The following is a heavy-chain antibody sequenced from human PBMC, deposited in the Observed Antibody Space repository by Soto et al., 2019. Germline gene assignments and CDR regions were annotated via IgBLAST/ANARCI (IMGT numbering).Heavy chain of an antibody. J-gene: IGHJ3*02. D-gene: IGHD3-10*01. CDR3: ARANYYYGSGSQDDAFDI. CDR2: INPSGGST. CDR1: GYTFTSYN. Sequence: ASVKVSCKASGYTFTSYNMHWVRQAPGQGLEWMGMINPSGGSTSYAQKFQGWVTMTRDTSISTAYMELSRLRSDDTAVYYCARANYYYGSGSQDDAFDIWGQGTMVTVSS. V-gene: IGHV1-2*04.